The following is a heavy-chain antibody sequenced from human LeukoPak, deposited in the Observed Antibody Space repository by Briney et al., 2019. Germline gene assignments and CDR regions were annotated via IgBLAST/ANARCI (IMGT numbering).Heavy chain of an antibody. CDR2: IYSSGSI. CDR1: GGSISSYY. D-gene: IGHD6-13*01. Sequence: PSETLSLTCSVSGGSISSYYWSWIRQPAGKGLEWVGRIYSSGSITYNPSLQSGVTMSVDTSKNEFSLKMSSVTAPDTAVYYCARVYYSNSYDYWYFDLWGRGTLVTVS. J-gene: IGHJ2*01. V-gene: IGHV4-4*07. CDR3: ARVYYSNSYDYWYFDL.